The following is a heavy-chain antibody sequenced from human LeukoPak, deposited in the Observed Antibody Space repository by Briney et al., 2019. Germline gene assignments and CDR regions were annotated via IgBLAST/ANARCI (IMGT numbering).Heavy chain of an antibody. D-gene: IGHD3-3*01. CDR1: GGSFSGYY. J-gene: IGHJ3*02. Sequence: SETLSLTCAVYGGSFSGYYWSWIRQPPGKGLEWIGEINHSGSTNYNPSLKSRVTISVDTSKNQFSLKLSSVTAADTAVYYCARTIRDGAFDIWGQGTMVTVPS. CDR2: INHSGST. V-gene: IGHV4-34*01. CDR3: ARTIRDGAFDI.